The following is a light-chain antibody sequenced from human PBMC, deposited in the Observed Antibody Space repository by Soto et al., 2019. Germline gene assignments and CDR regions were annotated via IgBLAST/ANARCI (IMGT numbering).Light chain of an antibody. CDR2: EVT. CDR1: SSDVGAYND. CDR3: SSFASSNTWV. Sequence: QSALTQPPSASGSPGQSVTISCTGTSSDVGAYNDVSWYQQHAGKAPKLVIYEVTKRPSGVPDRFSGSKSANTASLTVSGPQAEDEADYYCSSFASSNTWVFGGGTKLTVL. V-gene: IGLV2-8*01. J-gene: IGLJ3*02.